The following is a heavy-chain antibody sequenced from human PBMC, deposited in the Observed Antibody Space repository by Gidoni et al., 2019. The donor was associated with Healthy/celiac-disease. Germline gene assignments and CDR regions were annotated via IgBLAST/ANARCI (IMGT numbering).Heavy chain of an antibody. D-gene: IGHD3-10*01. J-gene: IGHJ5*02. CDR2: IIPIFGTA. CDR1: GGTFISYA. CDR3: ARLVTPMVQGVPFDP. Sequence: QVQLVQSGAAVKKPGSSVKVSCKASGGTFISYAISWVRQAPGQGLEWMGGIIPIFGTANYAQKFQGRVTITADKSTSTAYMELSSLRSEDTAVYYCARLVTPMVQGVPFDPWGQGTLVTVSS. V-gene: IGHV1-69*06.